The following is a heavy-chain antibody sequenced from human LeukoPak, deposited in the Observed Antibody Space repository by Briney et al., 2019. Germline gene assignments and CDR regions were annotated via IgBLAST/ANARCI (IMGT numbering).Heavy chain of an antibody. J-gene: IGHJ4*02. D-gene: IGHD6-13*01. Sequence: PSETLSLTCTVSGGSISSSSYYWGWIRQPPGKGLEWIGSIYYSGSTYYNPSLKSRVTISVDTSKNQFSLKLSSVTAADTAVYYCARVKWEQQLARVGYFDYWGQGTLVTVSS. CDR2: IYYSGST. V-gene: IGHV4-39*07. CDR1: GGSISSSSYY. CDR3: ARVKWEQQLARVGYFDY.